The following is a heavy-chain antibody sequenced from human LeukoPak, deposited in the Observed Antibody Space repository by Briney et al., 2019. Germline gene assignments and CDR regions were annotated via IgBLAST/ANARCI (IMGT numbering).Heavy chain of an antibody. J-gene: IGHJ4*02. D-gene: IGHD6-19*01. Sequence: GRSLRLSCAASGFTVSSNYMSWVRQAPGGGLEWVSIIYSEDSTYYADSVQGRFTISRDNSKNKVYLEMNSLRAEDKAVYYCARVSYSRGGGDYFDYWGQGTLVTVSS. CDR3: ARVSYSRGGGDYFDY. V-gene: IGHV3-66*01. CDR1: GFTVSSNY. CDR2: IYSEDST.